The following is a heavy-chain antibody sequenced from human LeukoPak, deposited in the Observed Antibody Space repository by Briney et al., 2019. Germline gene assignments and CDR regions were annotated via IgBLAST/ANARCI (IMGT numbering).Heavy chain of an antibody. D-gene: IGHD6-13*01. J-gene: IGHJ3*02. CDR2: MSYSGST. Sequence: PSETLSLTCTVSGVSISSSSYYWGWVRLPPGKGLEWIGSMSYSGSTYYNPSLKSRVTISVDTSKNQFSLKLSSVTAADTAVYYCARKIAAAGSDAFDIWGQGTMVTVSS. V-gene: IGHV4-39*07. CDR3: ARKIAAAGSDAFDI. CDR1: GVSISSSSYY.